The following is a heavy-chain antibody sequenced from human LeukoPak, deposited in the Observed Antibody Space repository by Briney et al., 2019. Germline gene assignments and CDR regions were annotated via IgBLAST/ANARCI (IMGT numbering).Heavy chain of an antibody. D-gene: IGHD4-17*01. CDR1: GFTFSTYA. Sequence: GGSLRLSCAASGFTFSTYAIHWVRQAPGKGLEWVAVISYDGINKYYADSVKGRFTISRDNSKNTLYLQMNSLRSDDTAVYYCARDDYGDSKGRFDPWGQGTLVTVSS. J-gene: IGHJ5*02. V-gene: IGHV3-30*04. CDR3: ARDDYGDSKGRFDP. CDR2: ISYDGINK.